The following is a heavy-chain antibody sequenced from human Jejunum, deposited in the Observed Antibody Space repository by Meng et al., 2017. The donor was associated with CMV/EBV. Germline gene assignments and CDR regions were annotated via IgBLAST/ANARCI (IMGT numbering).Heavy chain of an antibody. Sequence: SVSSIGNYYWSWVRQPPGKGLEWIGYIYYSGSTNYNPSLKSRVTISVDTSKNQFSLKLSSVTAADTAVYYCARDGRFGVKRYGVDVWGQGTMVTVSS. D-gene: IGHD3-3*01. V-gene: IGHV4-59*13. J-gene: IGHJ6*02. CDR2: IYYSGST. CDR1: VSSIGNYY. CDR3: ARDGRFGVKRYGVDV.